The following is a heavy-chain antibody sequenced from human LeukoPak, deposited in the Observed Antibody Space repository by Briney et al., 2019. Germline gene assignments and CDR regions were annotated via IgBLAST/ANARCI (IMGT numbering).Heavy chain of an antibody. J-gene: IGHJ4*02. CDR3: ARHQYYYDSSGYLNPSYYFDY. V-gene: IGHV4-39*01. CDR1: GGSISSSSYY. Sequence: PSETLSLTCTVSGGSISSSSYYWGWIRQPPGKGLEWIGSIYYSGSTYYNPFLKSRVTISVDTSKNQFSLKLSSVTAADTAVYYCARHQYYYDSSGYLNPSYYFDYWGQGTLVTVSS. D-gene: IGHD3-22*01. CDR2: IYYSGST.